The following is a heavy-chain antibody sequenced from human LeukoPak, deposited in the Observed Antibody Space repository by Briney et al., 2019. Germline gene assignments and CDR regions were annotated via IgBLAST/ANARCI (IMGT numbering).Heavy chain of an antibody. J-gene: IGHJ4*02. CDR3: ASQGGPLNL. V-gene: IGHV3-23*01. Sequence: GGSLRLSCAASGFTFSSYVMSWVRQAPGKGLEWVSGINDSGGGTYYADSVKGRFTVSRDNSKNTLYLQMNSLRAEDTAAYYCASQGGPLNLWGQGTLVTVSS. D-gene: IGHD2-15*01. CDR1: GFTFSSYV. CDR2: INDSGGGT.